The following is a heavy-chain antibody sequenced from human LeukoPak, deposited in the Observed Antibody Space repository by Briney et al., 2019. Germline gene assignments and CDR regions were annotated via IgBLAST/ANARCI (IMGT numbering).Heavy chain of an antibody. V-gene: IGHV1-24*01. CDR3: ATSIAAAGTRYYYYYGMDV. J-gene: IGHJ6*02. Sequence: ASVKVSCKVSGYTLTELSMHWVRQAPGKGLEWMGGFDPEDGETIYAQKFQGRVTMTEDTSTDTAYMELSSLRSEDTAVYYCATSIAAAGTRYYYYYGMDVWGQGTTVTVSS. CDR2: FDPEDGET. D-gene: IGHD6-13*01. CDR1: GYTLTELS.